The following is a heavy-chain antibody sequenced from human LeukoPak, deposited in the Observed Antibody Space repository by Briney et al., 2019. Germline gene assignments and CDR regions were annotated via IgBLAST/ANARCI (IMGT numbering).Heavy chain of an antibody. CDR2: ISSSSSTI. Sequence: PGGSLRLSCAASGFTFSSYSMNWVRQAPGKGLEWVSYISSSSSTIYYADSVKGRFTISRDNAKNSLYLQMNSLRAEDTAVYYCAKALDIVVVPAAGEIDYWGQGTLVTVSS. CDR3: AKALDIVVVPAAGEIDY. V-gene: IGHV3-48*04. J-gene: IGHJ4*02. CDR1: GFTFSSYS. D-gene: IGHD2-2*03.